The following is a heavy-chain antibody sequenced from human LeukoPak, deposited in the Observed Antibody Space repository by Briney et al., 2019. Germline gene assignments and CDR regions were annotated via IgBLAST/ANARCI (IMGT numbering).Heavy chain of an antibody. V-gene: IGHV1-69*13. CDR3: ARGGGKGYYGSGSYYRTNWLDP. J-gene: IGHJ5*02. D-gene: IGHD3-10*01. CDR1: GGTFSSYA. Sequence: SVKVSCKASGGTFSSYAISWVRQAPGQGLEWMGGIIPIFGTANYAQKFQGRVTITADESTSTAYMELSSLRSEDTAVYYCARGGGKGYYGSGSYYRTNWLDPWGQGTLVTVSS. CDR2: IIPIFGTA.